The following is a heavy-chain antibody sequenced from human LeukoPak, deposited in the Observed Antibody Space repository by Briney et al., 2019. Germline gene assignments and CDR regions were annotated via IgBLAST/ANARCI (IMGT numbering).Heavy chain of an antibody. CDR1: GYTFTTYY. CDR3: ARVSEYGDYGGDYYYGMDV. D-gene: IGHD4-17*01. V-gene: IGHV1-46*01. J-gene: IGHJ6*02. CDR2: INPSAGNT. Sequence: ASVKVSCKASGYTFTTYYMHWVRQAPGQGLEWVGIINPSAGNTNYAQKFQGRVTMTRDTSTSTVYMELSSLRSEDTAVYYCARVSEYGDYGGDYYYGMDVWGQGTTVTVSS.